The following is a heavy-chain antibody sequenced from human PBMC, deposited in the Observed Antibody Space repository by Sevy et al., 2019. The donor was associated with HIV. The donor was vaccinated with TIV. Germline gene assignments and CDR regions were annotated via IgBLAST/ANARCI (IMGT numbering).Heavy chain of an antibody. Sequence: GGSLRLSCAASGFTFSNYAMTWVRQAPGKGLDWVSSISGSGGNTYYADSVKGPFTISRDNSKNMLYLQMNSLRAEDTAIYYCVRTVAADYWGQGTLVTVSS. CDR2: ISGSGGNT. V-gene: IGHV3-23*01. J-gene: IGHJ4*02. CDR1: GFTFSNYA. CDR3: VRTVAADY. D-gene: IGHD6-19*01.